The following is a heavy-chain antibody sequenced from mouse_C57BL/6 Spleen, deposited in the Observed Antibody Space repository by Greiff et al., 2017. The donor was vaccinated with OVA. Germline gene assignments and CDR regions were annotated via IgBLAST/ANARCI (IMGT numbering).Heavy chain of an antibody. CDR1: GYSFTDYN. CDR3: AREGIYYDYDRSYFDY. Sequence: VHVKQSGPELVKPGASVKISCKASGYSFTDYNMNWVKQSNGKSLEWIGVINPNYGTTSYNQKFKGKATLTVDQSSSTAYMQLTSLTSEDSAVYYWAREGIYYDYDRSYFDYWGQGTTLTVSS. D-gene: IGHD2-4*01. CDR2: INPNYGTT. V-gene: IGHV1-39*01. J-gene: IGHJ2*01.